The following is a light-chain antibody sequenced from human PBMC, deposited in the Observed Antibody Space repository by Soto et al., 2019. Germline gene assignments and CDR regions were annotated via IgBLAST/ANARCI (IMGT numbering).Light chain of an antibody. Sequence: IQLTQSPSSLSASVGDRVTITCRASQGISSYLAWYQHKPGKAPKLLIYAASTLQSGVPSRFSGSGSGTDFTLTISSLQPEDFAPYYCPQPDSYPRTFRPATKADIK. V-gene: IGKV1-9*01. CDR3: PQPDSYPRT. J-gene: IGKJ3*01. CDR2: AAS. CDR1: QGISSY.